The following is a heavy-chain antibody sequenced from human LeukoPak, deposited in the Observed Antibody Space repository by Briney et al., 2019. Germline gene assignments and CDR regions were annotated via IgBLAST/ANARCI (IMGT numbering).Heavy chain of an antibody. Sequence: SETLSLTCAVYGGSFSGYYWSWIRQPPGKGLEWIGEINHSGSTNYNPSLKSRVTISVDTSKNQFSLKLSSVTAADTAVYYCARGLLELRPSYYYYMVVWGKGTTVTVSS. V-gene: IGHV4-34*01. D-gene: IGHD1-7*01. CDR3: ARGLLELRPSYYYYMVV. CDR2: INHSGST. J-gene: IGHJ6*03. CDR1: GGSFSGYY.